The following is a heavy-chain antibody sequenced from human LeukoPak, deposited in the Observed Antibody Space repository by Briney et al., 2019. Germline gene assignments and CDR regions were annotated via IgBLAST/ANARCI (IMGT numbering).Heavy chain of an antibody. CDR1: GGSISDYY. J-gene: IGHJ4*02. D-gene: IGHD3-22*01. V-gene: IGHV4-59*01. CDR2: IYYSGST. CDR3: ARHYYDSGGYFDY. Sequence: PSETLSLTCTVSGGSISDYYWSWIRQPPGKGLEWIGYIYYSGSTNYSPSLKSRVTISVDTSKNQFSLKLSSVTAADTAVYYCARHYYDSGGYFDYWGQGTLVTVSS.